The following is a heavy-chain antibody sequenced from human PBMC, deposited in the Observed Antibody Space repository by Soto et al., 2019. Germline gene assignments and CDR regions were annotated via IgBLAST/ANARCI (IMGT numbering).Heavy chain of an antibody. V-gene: IGHV3-30*03. D-gene: IGHD2-2*01. CDR2: ISCDGTQT. CDR3: VRGRAGSSSWYSRHFDH. Sequence: PGGSLRLSCAASGFTFNNYAMHWVRQAPGRGLEWVALISCDGTQTHYADSVMGRISISRDKSKNTLYLQLNSLGPDDRAVFHCVRGRAGSSSWYSRHFDHWDQGALLTVSS. CDR1: GFTFNNYA. J-gene: IGHJ1*01.